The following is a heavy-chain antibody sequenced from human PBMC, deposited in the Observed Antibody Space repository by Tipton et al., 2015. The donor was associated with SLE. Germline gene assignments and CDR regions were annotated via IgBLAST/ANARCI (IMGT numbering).Heavy chain of an antibody. CDR2: IHYIGNT. CDR1: GGSISISNYY. D-gene: IGHD5-12*01. J-gene: IGHJ4*02. V-gene: IGHV4-39*07. Sequence: TLSLTCIVSGGSISISNYYWGWVRQPPGKGLEWIGSIHYIGNTYYNPSLKSRVTISVDTSKNQFSLNLSSVTAADTAVYYCARHQWIGYDSYYFDYWGQGTLVTVSS. CDR3: ARHQWIGYDSYYFDY.